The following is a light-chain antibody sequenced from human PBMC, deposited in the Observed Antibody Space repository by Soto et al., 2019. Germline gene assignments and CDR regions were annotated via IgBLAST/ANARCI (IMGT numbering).Light chain of an antibody. CDR3: QQYGSSLT. V-gene: IGKV3-20*01. J-gene: IGKJ2*01. Sequence: EIVLTQSPGTLSLSPGERATLSCRASQSVSGTHLAWYQQKPGQSPRLLIFGVSSRATGTPDRFTGSGSETDFTLTISRLEPEDFAVYHCQQYGSSLTFGQGTKLEIK. CDR1: QSVSGTH. CDR2: GVS.